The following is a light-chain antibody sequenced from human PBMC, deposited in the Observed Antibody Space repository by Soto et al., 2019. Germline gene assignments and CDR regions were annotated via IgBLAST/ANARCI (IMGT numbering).Light chain of an antibody. V-gene: IGKV3-11*01. CDR2: DAS. CDR1: QSVGSY. J-gene: IGKJ4*01. CDR3: QQRSDWPRA. Sequence: EIVLTQSPDTLSLSPGERATLSCRASQSVGSYLVWYQQKPGQAPRLLIYDASKRATGIPERFSGSGSGTDFTLTISSLEPEDFAVYYCQQRSDWPRAFGGGTKVEMK.